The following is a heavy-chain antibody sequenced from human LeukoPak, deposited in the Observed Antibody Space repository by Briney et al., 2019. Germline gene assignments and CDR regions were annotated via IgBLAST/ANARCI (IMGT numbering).Heavy chain of an antibody. D-gene: IGHD3-22*01. CDR2: ISGSGGST. CDR1: GFTFSSYA. CDR3: AKAYYDSSGYYYRGYYYYMDV. Sequence: GGSLRLSCAASGFTFSSYAMSWVRQAPGKGLEWVSAISGSGGSTYYADSVKGRFTISRDNSKNTLYLQMNSLRAEDTAVYYCAKAYYDSSGYYYRGYYYYMDVWGKGTTVTVSS. J-gene: IGHJ6*03. V-gene: IGHV3-23*01.